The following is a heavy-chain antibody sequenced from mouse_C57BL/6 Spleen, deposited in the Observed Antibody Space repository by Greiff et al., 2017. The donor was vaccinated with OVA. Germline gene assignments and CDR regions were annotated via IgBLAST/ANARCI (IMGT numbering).Heavy chain of an antibody. J-gene: IGHJ3*01. CDR1: GFSLTSYG. CDR3: AKGGPAWFAY. CDR2: IWGDGST. D-gene: IGHD3-3*01. Sequence: VQVVESGPGLVAPSQSLSITCTVPGFSLTSYGVSWVRQPPGKGLEWLGVIWGDGSTNSHSALISTLSISKDNSKSQVLLKLNSLQTDDTATYYCAKGGPAWFAYWGQGTLVTVSA. V-gene: IGHV2-3*01.